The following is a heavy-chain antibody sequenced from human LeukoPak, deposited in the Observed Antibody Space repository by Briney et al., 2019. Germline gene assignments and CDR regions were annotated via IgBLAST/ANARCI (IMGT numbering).Heavy chain of an antibody. CDR2: SSTYNGNQ. Sequence: SVNVSFKSSRWIFTSDGSSWLGQAAGQGLDGMGWSSTYNGNQNYPQNLQGRVTMPTDTSPNTAYMELRSLRSDDTAVYYCARVLMVRGVIIAPNFDYWGQGTLVSASS. J-gene: IGHJ4*02. CDR1: RWIFTSDG. V-gene: IGHV1-18*01. D-gene: IGHD3-10*01. CDR3: ARVLMVRGVIIAPNFDY.